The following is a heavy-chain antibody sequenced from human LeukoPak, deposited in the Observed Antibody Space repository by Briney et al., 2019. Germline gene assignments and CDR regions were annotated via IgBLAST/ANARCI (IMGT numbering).Heavy chain of an antibody. D-gene: IGHD2-21*02. J-gene: IGHJ4*02. Sequence: SVKVSCKASGGTFSSYAISWVRQAPGQGLEWMGRIIPILGIANYAQKFQGRVTITADKSTSTAYMELCSLRSEDTAVYYCATGQEVVTAIPAYWGQGTLVTVSS. V-gene: IGHV1-69*04. CDR1: GGTFSSYA. CDR2: IIPILGIA. CDR3: ATGQEVVTAIPAY.